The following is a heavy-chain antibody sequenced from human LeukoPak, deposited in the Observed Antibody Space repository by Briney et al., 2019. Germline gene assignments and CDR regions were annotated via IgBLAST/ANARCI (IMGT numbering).Heavy chain of an antibody. CDR3: ARDDGWIEADRSLPDY. V-gene: IGHV1-18*01. J-gene: IGHJ4*02. CDR2: ISAYNGNT. D-gene: IGHD6-13*01. CDR1: GYTFSSYG. Sequence: ASVKVSCKASGYTFSSYGISWVRQAPGQGREWMGWISAYNGNTNYAQKFQGRVTMTIDTSTSTAYMELRSLRSDDTAVYYCARDDGWIEADRSLPDYWGQGTLVTVSS.